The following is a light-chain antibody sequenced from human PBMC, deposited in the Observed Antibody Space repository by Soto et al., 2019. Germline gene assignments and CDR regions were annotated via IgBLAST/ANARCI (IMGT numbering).Light chain of an antibody. Sequence: QSALTQPASVSGSPGQSITISCTGTSSDVGRYNYVSRYQQHPGKAPKLMIYEVSNRPSGVSNRFSGSKSGNTASLTISGLQAEDEADYYCSSYTSNSTRVFGGGTKLTVL. CDR3: SSYTSNSTRV. CDR2: EVS. CDR1: SSDVGRYNY. J-gene: IGLJ3*02. V-gene: IGLV2-14*01.